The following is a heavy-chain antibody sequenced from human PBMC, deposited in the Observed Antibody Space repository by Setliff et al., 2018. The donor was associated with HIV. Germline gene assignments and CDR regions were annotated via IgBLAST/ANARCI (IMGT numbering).Heavy chain of an antibody. CDR1: GGSISNYF. D-gene: IGHD3-22*01. CDR2: IYYSGST. J-gene: IGHJ6*03. V-gene: IGHV4-59*01. Sequence: PSETLSLTCTVSGGSISNYFWSWIRQPPGKGLEWIGYIYYSGSTTYNPSLKSRVTISLDTSKSQFSLKMTSVTPADTAVYYCARVWYYYDTSGYYYSYYIDVWGKGTTVTVSS. CDR3: ARVWYYYDTSGYYYSYYIDV.